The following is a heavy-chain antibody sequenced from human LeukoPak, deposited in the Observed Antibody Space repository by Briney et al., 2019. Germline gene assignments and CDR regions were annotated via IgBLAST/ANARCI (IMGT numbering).Heavy chain of an antibody. CDR2: LSHSGAT. J-gene: IGHJ4*02. CDR3: ARVGSSNSHYDC. V-gene: IGHV4-38-2*02. D-gene: IGHD3-10*01. Sequence: PSETLSLTCSVSGSSITSVSYWAWIRQAPEKGLEWIGSLSHSGATYYNPSLTSRLSTSVDTSNNRFSLTLRSVTAADTAVYYCARVGSSNSHYDCWGPGTLVTVSS. CDR1: GSSITSVSY.